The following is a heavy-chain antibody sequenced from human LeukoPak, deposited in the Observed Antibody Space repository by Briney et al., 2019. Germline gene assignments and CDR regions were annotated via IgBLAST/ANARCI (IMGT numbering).Heavy chain of an antibody. CDR3: ARGPTHIPST. D-gene: IGHD2-2*02. CDR1: GFTFSSYS. CDR2: IGTGIYTT. J-gene: IGHJ4*02. Sequence: GRSLRLSCAASGFTFSSYSMNWVRQAPGKGLEWISYIGTGIYTTFYADSVRGRFTISRDNAKNSLYLQMNSLRAEDTAVYYCARGPTHIPSTWGQGTLVTVSS. V-gene: IGHV3-48*01.